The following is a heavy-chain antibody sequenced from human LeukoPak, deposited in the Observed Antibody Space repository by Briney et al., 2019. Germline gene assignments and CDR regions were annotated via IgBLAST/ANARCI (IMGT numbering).Heavy chain of an antibody. CDR3: ARNPITILGVAHRHYFDY. CDR2: IYYSGST. J-gene: IGHJ4*02. V-gene: IGHV4-59*01. CDR1: GVSISSYY. D-gene: IGHD3-3*01. Sequence: SETLSLTCTVSGVSISSYYWSWIRQPPGKGLEGRGYIYYSGSTNYNPSLKSRVTISVDTSKNQFSLKLSSVTAADTAVYYCARNPITILGVAHRHYFDYWGQGTLVTVSS.